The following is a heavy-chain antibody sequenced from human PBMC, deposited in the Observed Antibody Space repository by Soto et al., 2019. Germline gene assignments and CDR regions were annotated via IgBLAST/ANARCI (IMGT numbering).Heavy chain of an antibody. CDR1: GDIFTSYA. Sequence: QVQLVQSGAEVKKPGSSVKVSCKASGDIFTSYAFSWVRQAPGEGLEWMGGMIPMFGTPNYAQRLQGRLTITADKSTSTVYMELSGLRSEDTAVYYCARNGVAGMDFWGQGTLVTVSS. CDR3: ARNGVAGMDF. CDR2: MIPMFGTP. V-gene: IGHV1-69*06. D-gene: IGHD3-3*01. J-gene: IGHJ4*02.